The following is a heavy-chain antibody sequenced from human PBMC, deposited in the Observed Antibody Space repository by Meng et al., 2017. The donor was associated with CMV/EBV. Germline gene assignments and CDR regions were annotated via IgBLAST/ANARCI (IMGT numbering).Heavy chain of an antibody. V-gene: IGHV3-48*04. CDR3: ARESPIGVDI. Sequence: GESLKISCAASGFTFSSYSMKWVRQAPGKGLEWVSYISSSSSTIYYADSVKGRFTISRDNAKNSLYLQMNSLRAEDTAVYYCARESPIGVDIWGQGTMVTVSS. D-gene: IGHD2/OR15-2a*01. J-gene: IGHJ3*02. CDR2: ISSSSSTI. CDR1: GFTFSSYS.